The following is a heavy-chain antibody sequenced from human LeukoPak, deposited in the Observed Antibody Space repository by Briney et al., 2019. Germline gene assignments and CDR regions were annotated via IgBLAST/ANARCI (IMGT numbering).Heavy chain of an antibody. CDR3: AKVNQRLPYFDY. CDR2: ISGSGGST. CDR1: GFTFSSYA. D-gene: IGHD1-1*01. V-gene: IGHV3-23*01. Sequence: GGSLRLSCAASGFTFSSYAMSWVRQAPGKGREWVSAISGSGGSTYYADSVKGRFTISRDNSKNTLYLQMNSLRDEHTAVYYRAKVNQRLPYFDYWGQGPLVRVSS. J-gene: IGHJ4*02.